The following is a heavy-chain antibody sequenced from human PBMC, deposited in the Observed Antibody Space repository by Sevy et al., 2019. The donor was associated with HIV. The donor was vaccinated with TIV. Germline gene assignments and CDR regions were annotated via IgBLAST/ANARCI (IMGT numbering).Heavy chain of an antibody. CDR1: GYTFTGHY. V-gene: IGHV1-2*02. J-gene: IGHJ3*02. Sequence: ASVKVSCKASGYTFTGHYMHWVRQAPGQGLEWMGWINPNSGSTDYAQKFQGRVTLTRDTSISTAYLELSRLTSDDTAVYYCARVFPYCSGGSCYSPYDAFDIWGPGTMVTVSS. CDR2: INPNSGST. D-gene: IGHD2-15*01. CDR3: ARVFPYCSGGSCYSPYDAFDI.